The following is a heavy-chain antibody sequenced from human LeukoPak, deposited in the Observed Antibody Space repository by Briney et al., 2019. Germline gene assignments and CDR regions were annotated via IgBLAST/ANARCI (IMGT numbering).Heavy chain of an antibody. Sequence: SETLSLTCSVSGGSISSTSYYWAWVRQPPRGGLGWIVTIDESGATYYNPPLKSRVTISVDTYKNQFSLKLSSVTASDTAKYFCARRGQAAGSKGAFDYWGQGTLVTVSS. CDR2: IDESGAT. CDR1: GGSISSTSYY. D-gene: IGHD6-13*01. CDR3: ARRGQAAGSKGAFDY. V-gene: IGHV4-39*01. J-gene: IGHJ4*02.